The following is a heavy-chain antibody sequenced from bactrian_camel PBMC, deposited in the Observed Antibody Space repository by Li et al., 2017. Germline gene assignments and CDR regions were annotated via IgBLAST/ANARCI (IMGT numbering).Heavy chain of an antibody. CDR2: MYIDGTT. CDR1: GFLVRNVF. CDR3: VPHGDKWEYEH. Sequence: QVQLVESGGGSAETGGSLRLSCAAYGFLVRNVFMNWVRQTPGKGLEWVATMYIDGTTYYSESVAGRFDISRDNRRNQVYLQMNSLKSEDTARYYCVPHGDKWEYEHWGQGTQVTVS. V-gene: IGHV3S6*01. D-gene: IGHD1*01. J-gene: IGHJ4*01.